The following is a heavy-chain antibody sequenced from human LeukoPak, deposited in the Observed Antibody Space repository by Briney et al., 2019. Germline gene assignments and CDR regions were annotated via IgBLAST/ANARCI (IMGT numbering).Heavy chain of an antibody. CDR3: ASFLSSGYYQTWYDP. Sequence: GGSLRLSCTVSGFTVSSNSMSWVRQAPGKGLEWVSFIYSDNTHYSDSVKGRFTISRDNAKNSLYLQMNSLRAEDTAVYYCASFLSSGYYQTWYDPWGQGTLVTVSS. CDR1: GFTVSSNS. D-gene: IGHD3-22*01. CDR2: IYSDNT. J-gene: IGHJ5*02. V-gene: IGHV3-53*01.